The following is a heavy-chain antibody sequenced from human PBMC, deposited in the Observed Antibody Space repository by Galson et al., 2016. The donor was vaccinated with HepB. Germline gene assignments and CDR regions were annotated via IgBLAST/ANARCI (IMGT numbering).Heavy chain of an antibody. D-gene: IGHD1-1*01. CDR3: AKERLVRRIFDH. Sequence: SLRLSCAASGFVFSNFGLSWVRLAPGKGLEWVASISTRRTKYYSDSVQGRFTISRDNSNNTLYLQMNGLRAEDTAVYYCAKERLVRRIFDHWGQGTLLTVSS. J-gene: IGHJ4*02. CDR2: ISTRRTK. V-gene: IGHV3-23*01. CDR1: GFVFSNFG.